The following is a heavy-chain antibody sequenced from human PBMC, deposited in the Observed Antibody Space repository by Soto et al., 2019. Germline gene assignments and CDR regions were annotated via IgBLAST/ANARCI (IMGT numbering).Heavy chain of an antibody. V-gene: IGHV3-64*01. D-gene: IGHD2-21*01. CDR1: GFTFSSYA. J-gene: IGHJ6*02. CDR2: ITSNGGNT. CDR3: ARRIPFGYGMDV. Sequence: PGGSLRLSCAASGFTFSSYAMHWVRQAPGKGLEYVSVITSNGGNTDYASSVKGRFTISRDNSKNTLYLQMGSLRAEDMAVYYYARRIPFGYGMDVWGQGTTVTVSS.